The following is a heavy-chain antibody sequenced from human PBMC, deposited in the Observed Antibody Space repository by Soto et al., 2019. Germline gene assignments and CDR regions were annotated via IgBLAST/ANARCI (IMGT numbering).Heavy chain of an antibody. CDR3: AKKSGVGATWYFDY. V-gene: IGHV3-23*01. Sequence: VQLLESGGGLVQPGGSLRLSCAASGFTFSNYVMSWVRQAPGKGLGWVSALPEIGTNTYYADSVKGRFTISRDNSKNTLFLQINNLRAGDTAVYYCAKKSGVGATWYFDYWGQGTLVTVSS. J-gene: IGHJ4*02. CDR2: LPEIGTNT. CDR1: GFTFSNYV. D-gene: IGHD1-26*01.